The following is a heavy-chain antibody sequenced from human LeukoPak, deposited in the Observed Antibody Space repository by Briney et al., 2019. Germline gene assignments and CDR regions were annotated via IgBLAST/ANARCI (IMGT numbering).Heavy chain of an antibody. CDR1: GYTFTGYY. Sequence: VASVKVSCKASGYTFTGYYMHWVRQAPGQGLEWMGWINPNSGGTNYAQKFQGRVTMTRDTSISTAYMELSRLRSDDTAVYYCARDTYYYDSSGIIGAFGIWGQGTMVTVSS. D-gene: IGHD3-22*01. CDR3: ARDTYYYDSSGIIGAFGI. J-gene: IGHJ3*02. CDR2: INPNSGGT. V-gene: IGHV1-2*02.